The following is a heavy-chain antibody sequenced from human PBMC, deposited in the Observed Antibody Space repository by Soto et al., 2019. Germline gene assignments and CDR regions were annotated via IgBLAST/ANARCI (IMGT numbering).Heavy chain of an antibody. CDR3: ARGGAAAEGLGYGMDV. V-gene: IGHV3-21*01. D-gene: IGHD6-13*01. Sequence: GGSLRLSCAASGFTFSSYSMNWVRQAPGKGLEWVSSISSSSSYIYYADSVKGRFTISRDNAKNSLYLQMNSLRAEDTAVYYCARGGAAAEGLGYGMDVWGQGTTVTVSS. CDR1: GFTFSSYS. CDR2: ISSSSSYI. J-gene: IGHJ6*02.